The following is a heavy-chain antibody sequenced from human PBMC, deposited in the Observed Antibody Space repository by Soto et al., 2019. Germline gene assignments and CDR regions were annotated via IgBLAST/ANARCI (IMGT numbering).Heavy chain of an antibody. CDR2: IFSSGST. V-gene: IGHV4-4*07. Sequence: SETLSHSYTVAGGAIRGYDGTCMRQSSGLGLEWTGRIFSSGSTNYNPSLKSRFNISLDTSMNHFSLRLSSVTAADTAVYYCARGRGFPDWSAPCGKGTWVPVS. CDR1: GGAIRGYD. CDR3: ARGRGFPDWSAP. D-gene: IGHD3-10*01. J-gene: IGHJ5*02.